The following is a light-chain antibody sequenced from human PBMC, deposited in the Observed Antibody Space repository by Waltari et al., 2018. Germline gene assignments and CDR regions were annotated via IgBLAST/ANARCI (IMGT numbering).Light chain of an antibody. Sequence: DIQMTHSPSTLSAHVGDRVTITCRASQSISSWLAWYQQKPGKDPKLLISKASNLESGVPSRFSGGGSGTEFTLTISSLQSDDFATYYCQQYHIYPLAFGGGTKVEIK. CDR3: QQYHIYPLA. CDR2: KAS. J-gene: IGKJ4*01. V-gene: IGKV1-5*03. CDR1: QSISSW.